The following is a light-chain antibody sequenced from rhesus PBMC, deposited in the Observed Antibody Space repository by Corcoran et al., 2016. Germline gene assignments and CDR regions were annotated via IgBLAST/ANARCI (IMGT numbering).Light chain of an antibody. CDR2: KAS. J-gene: IGKJ3*01. CDR1: ENVNNY. CDR3: QHSYGTPFT. V-gene: IGKV1-74*01. Sequence: DIQMTQSPSSLSTSVGDRVTVTCRASENVNNYLHWYQQKPGKAPKVLIYKASTLQSGVPSRFSGSGSWTDVTLTISSLQPEDFATYYCQHSYGTPFTFGPRTRLDIK.